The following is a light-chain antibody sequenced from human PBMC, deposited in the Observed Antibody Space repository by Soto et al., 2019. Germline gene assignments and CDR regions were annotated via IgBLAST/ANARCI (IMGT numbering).Light chain of an antibody. V-gene: IGKV1-39*01. CDR1: QSISTY. CDR3: QQSYSAPIT. Sequence: DIQMTQSPSSLSASVGDRVTITCRASQSISTYLNWYQQKPGNAPNLLIYAASSLQSGVPLRFSGSGSGTDFTLTISSLQPEDFATYYCQQSYSAPITFGGGTKVEIK. CDR2: AAS. J-gene: IGKJ4*01.